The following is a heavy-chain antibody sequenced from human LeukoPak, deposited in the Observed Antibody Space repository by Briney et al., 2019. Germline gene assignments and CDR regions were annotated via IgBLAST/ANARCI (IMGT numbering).Heavy chain of an antibody. CDR1: GGTFSSYA. CDR3: ATYYYGSGSYFAP. V-gene: IGHV1-69*05. D-gene: IGHD3-10*01. J-gene: IGHJ5*02. CDR2: IIPIFGTA. Sequence: GASVKVSCKASGGTFSSYAISWVRQAPGQGLEWMGGIIPIFGTANYAQKFQGRVTITTDESTSTAYMELSSLRSEDTAVYYCATYYYGSGSYFAPWGQGTLVTVSS.